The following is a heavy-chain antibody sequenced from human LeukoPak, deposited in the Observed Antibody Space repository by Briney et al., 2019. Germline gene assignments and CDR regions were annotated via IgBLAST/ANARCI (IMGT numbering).Heavy chain of an antibody. J-gene: IGHJ6*02. V-gene: IGHV4-61*03. Sequence: TSETLSLTCTVSGGSISSSSYYWGWIRQPPGKGLEWIGYIYNSGSTDYNPSLNRRVTISVDTSRNHFSLRLSSVTAADTAVYYCARDFELVRGKYYYGMDVWGQGTTVTVSS. D-gene: IGHD3-10*01. CDR3: ARDFELVRGKYYYGMDV. CDR1: GGSISSSSYY. CDR2: IYNSGST.